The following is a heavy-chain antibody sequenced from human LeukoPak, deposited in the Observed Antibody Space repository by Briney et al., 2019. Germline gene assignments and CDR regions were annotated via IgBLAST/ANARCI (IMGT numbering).Heavy chain of an antibody. CDR2: IYYSGST. CDR3: ARGRYYFDY. Sequence: PSEALSLTCTVSGGSISSSSYYWGWIRQPPGKGLEWIGSIYYSGSTYYNPSLKSRVTISVDTSKNQFSLKLSSVTAADTAVYYCARGRYYFDYWGQGTLVTVSS. V-gene: IGHV4-39*07. CDR1: GGSISSSSYY. J-gene: IGHJ4*01.